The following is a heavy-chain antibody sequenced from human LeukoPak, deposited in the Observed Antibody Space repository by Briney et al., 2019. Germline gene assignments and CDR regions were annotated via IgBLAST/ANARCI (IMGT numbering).Heavy chain of an antibody. J-gene: IGHJ4*02. V-gene: IGHV1-8*01. CDR2: MNPNSGHT. Sequence: ASVKVSCKASGYTFTSYDLNWVRQATGQGLEWMGWMNPNSGHTGYAQKFQGRVTMTRNTSISTAYMELSSLRSEDTAVYYCAIGIGARTSHWGQGTLVTVSS. CDR1: GYTFTSYD. CDR3: AIGIGARTSH. D-gene: IGHD4/OR15-4a*01.